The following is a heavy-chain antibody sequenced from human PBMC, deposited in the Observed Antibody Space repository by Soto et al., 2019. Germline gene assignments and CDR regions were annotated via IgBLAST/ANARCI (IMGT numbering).Heavy chain of an antibody. CDR1: GYSFTSYW. CDR2: IYPGDSDI. J-gene: IGHJ6*02. V-gene: IGHV5-51*01. D-gene: IGHD2-2*01. Sequence: GESLKISCKGSGYSFTSYWIAWVRQMPGKGLEWMGIIYPGDSDIRYSPSFQGQVTISADKSISTAYLQWSSLKASDTAMYYCSRSNCGSTSCYLAYYYYGMDVWGQGTTVT. CDR3: SRSNCGSTSCYLAYYYYGMDV.